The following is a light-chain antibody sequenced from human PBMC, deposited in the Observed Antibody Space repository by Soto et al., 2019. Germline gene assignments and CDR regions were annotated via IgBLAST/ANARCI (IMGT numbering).Light chain of an antibody. CDR3: AAWDDGLLGSVA. V-gene: IGLV1-44*01. Sequence: QLVLTQPPSASGTPGQRVTISCSGSSSNIGKNTVNWYQQLPGTAPQLLIYRNNQRPSGVPDRFSGSKSGTSASLTISGLQSDDEADYYCAAWDDGLLGSVAFGGGTKLTVL. CDR1: SSNIGKNT. CDR2: RNN. J-gene: IGLJ2*01.